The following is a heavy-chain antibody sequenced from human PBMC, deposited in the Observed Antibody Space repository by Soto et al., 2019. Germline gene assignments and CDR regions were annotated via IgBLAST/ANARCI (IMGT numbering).Heavy chain of an antibody. J-gene: IGHJ4*02. D-gene: IGHD5-12*01. V-gene: IGHV4-30-4*01. CDR1: GGSISSGDYY. CDR2: TYYSGST. Sequence: SETLSLTCTVSGGSISSGDYYWSWIRQPPGKGLEWIGYTYYSGSTYYNPSLKSRVTISVDTSKNQFSLKLSSVTAADTAVYYCARAGYSGYDFVYWGQGTLVTVSS. CDR3: ARAGYSGYDFVY.